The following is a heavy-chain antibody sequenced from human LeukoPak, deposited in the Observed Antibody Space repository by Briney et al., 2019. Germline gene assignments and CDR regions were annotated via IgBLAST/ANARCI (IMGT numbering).Heavy chain of an antibody. CDR2: INPNSGGT. CDR1: GYTFTGYY. V-gene: IGHV1-2*02. CDR3: ARAVYIAAAGPGFDY. D-gene: IGHD6-13*01. J-gene: IGHJ4*02. Sequence: GASVKVSCKASGYTFTGYYMHWVRQAPGQGLEWMGWINPNSGGTNYAQKFQGRVTMTRDTSISTAYMELSRLRSDDTAVYYCARAVYIAAAGPGFDYWGQGTLVTVSS.